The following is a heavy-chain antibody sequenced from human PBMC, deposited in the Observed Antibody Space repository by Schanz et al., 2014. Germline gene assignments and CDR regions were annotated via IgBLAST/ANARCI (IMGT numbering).Heavy chain of an antibody. CDR2: ISHNSHYT. D-gene: IGHD6-19*01. CDR1: GFTFSDYY. CDR3: ARKTDSSGTGDY. J-gene: IGHJ4*02. V-gene: IGHV3-11*06. Sequence: QLVESGGGLVQPGRSLRLSCAASGFTFSDYYMSWIRQAPGKGLEWVSYISHNSHYTNYADSVKGRFTISRDTAENSVYLQMNSLRAEDTAVYYCARKTDSSGTGDYWGQGTLVTVSS.